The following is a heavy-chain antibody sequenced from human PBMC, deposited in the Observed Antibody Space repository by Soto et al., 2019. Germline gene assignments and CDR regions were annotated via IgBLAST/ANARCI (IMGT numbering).Heavy chain of an antibody. D-gene: IGHD3-10*01. Sequence: TSETLSLTCAVYGGSFSGYYWSWIRQPPGKGLEWIGEINHSGSTNYNPSLKSRVTISVDTSKNQFSLKLSSVTAEDTAVYYCARDSGYGSESSVNHYLDYWGHGTLVTVSS. CDR2: INHSGST. J-gene: IGHJ4*01. V-gene: IGHV4-34*01. CDR3: ARDSGYGSESSVNHYLDY. CDR1: GGSFSGYY.